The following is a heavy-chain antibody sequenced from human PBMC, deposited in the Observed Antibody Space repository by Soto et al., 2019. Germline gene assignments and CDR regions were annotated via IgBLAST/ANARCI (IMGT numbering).Heavy chain of an antibody. D-gene: IGHD6-19*01. J-gene: IGHJ3*02. CDR2: IYHSGST. CDR3: ARQLSGWYAHGDAFDI. Sequence: LSLTCAVSGYSISSGYYWGWIRQPPGKGLEWIGNIYHSGSTYYNPSLKSRVTISVDTSKNQFSLKLSSVTAADTAVYYCARQLSGWYAHGDAFDIWGQGTMVTVSS. CDR1: GYSISSGYY. V-gene: IGHV4-38-2*01.